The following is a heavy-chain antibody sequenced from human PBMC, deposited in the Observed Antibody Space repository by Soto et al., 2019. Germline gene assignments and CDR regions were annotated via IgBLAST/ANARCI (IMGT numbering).Heavy chain of an antibody. V-gene: IGHV1-69*13. CDR1: GGTFSSYA. J-gene: IGHJ6*02. CDR3: ARDPTTIAAADYHYYYGMDV. Sequence: GASVKVSCKAPGGTFSSYAISWVRQAPGQGLEWMGGIIPIFGTANYAQKFQGRVTITADESTSTAYMELSSLRSEDTAVYYCARDPTTIAAADYHYYYGMDVWGQGTTVTVSS. CDR2: IIPIFGTA. D-gene: IGHD6-13*01.